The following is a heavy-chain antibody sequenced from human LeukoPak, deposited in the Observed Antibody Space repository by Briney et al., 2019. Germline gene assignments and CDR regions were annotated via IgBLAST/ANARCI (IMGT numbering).Heavy chain of an antibody. CDR1: GGSISTYS. V-gene: IGHV4-4*07. Sequence: PSETLSLTCTVSGGSISTYSWTWIRQPAGKGLEWIGHIYTSGRTNYNPSLKSRLSMSVDTSKSQFSLKLSSVTAADTAVYYCARQVGCSWYLDYWGQGTLVTVSS. CDR2: IYTSGRT. CDR3: ARQVGCSWYLDY. D-gene: IGHD6-13*01. J-gene: IGHJ4*02.